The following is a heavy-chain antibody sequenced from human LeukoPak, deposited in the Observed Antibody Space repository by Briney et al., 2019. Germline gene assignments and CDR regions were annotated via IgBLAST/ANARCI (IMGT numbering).Heavy chain of an antibody. D-gene: IGHD6-19*01. J-gene: IGHJ6*02. CDR2: ISAYNGNT. Sequence: ASVKVSCKASGYTFTSYGISWVRQAPGQGLERMGWISAYNGNTNYAQKLQGRVTMTTDTSTSTAYMELRSLRSDDTAVYYCARGIRIAVYYYYGMDVWGQGTTVTVSS. CDR3: ARGIRIAVYYYYGMDV. V-gene: IGHV1-18*01. CDR1: GYTFTSYG.